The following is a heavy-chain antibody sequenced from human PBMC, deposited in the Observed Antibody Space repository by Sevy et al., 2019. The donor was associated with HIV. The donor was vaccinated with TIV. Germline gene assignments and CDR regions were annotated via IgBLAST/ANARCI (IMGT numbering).Heavy chain of an antibody. D-gene: IGHD2-2*01. CDR3: ASSMVVVPAATFDY. J-gene: IGHJ4*02. CDR1: GFTFSSYA. Sequence: GGSLRLSCAASGFTFSSYAMSWVRQAPGKGLEWVSAISGSGGSTYYADSVKGRFTISRDNSKNTLYLQMNSLRAEDTAVNYCASSMVVVPAATFDYWGQGTLVTVSS. CDR2: ISGSGGST. V-gene: IGHV3-23*01.